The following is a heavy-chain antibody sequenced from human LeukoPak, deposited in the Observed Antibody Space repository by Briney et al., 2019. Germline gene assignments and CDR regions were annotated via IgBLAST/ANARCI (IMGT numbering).Heavy chain of an antibody. CDR3: ARASGDYGIDY. CDR2: IYYSGST. J-gene: IGHJ4*02. V-gene: IGHV4-61*01. D-gene: IGHD4-17*01. Sequence: SETLSLTCTVSGGSISSSSYYWSWIRQPPGKGLEWIGYIYYSGSTNYNPSLKSRVTISVDTSKNQFSLKLSSVTAADTAVYYCARASGDYGIDYWGQGTLVTVSS. CDR1: GGSISSSSYY.